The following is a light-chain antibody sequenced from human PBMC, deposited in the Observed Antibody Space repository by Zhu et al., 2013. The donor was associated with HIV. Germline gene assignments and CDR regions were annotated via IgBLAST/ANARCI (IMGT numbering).Light chain of an antibody. V-gene: IGKV3-20*01. CDR1: QSVSSSY. CDR2: DAS. Sequence: EIVLTQSPGTLSLSPGERATLACRASQSVSSSYLAWYQQKPGQVPRLLMYDASKRATGIPARFSGSGSGTDLTLTITGLEPEDFGMYFCQRFGSSVTWTFGQGTKLEIK. J-gene: IGKJ1*01. CDR3: QRFGSSVTWT.